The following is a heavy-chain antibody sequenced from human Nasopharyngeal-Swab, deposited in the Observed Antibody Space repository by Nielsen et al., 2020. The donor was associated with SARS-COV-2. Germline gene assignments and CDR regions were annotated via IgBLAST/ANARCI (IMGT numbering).Heavy chain of an antibody. Sequence: GSLRLSCAVYGGFFSGYYWSWIRQLAGKGLEWIGEINHSGSTNYNPSLKSLVTIPVDTSKNQFSLKLSSVTAADTAVYYCARRTYSSGWYGSGLDTNGGMDVWGQGTTVTVSS. V-gene: IGHV4-34*01. CDR3: ARRTYSSGWYGSGLDTNGGMDV. J-gene: IGHJ6*02. CDR1: GGFFSGYY. D-gene: IGHD6-19*01. CDR2: INHSGST.